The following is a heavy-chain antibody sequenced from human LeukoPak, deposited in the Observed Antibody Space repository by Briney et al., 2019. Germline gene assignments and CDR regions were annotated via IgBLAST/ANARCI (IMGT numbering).Heavy chain of an antibody. D-gene: IGHD3-10*01. V-gene: IGHV3-11*01. CDR2: ISSSGSTI. CDR3: ARGNMVRGVTHYYYYGMDV. J-gene: IGHJ6*02. CDR1: RFTFSDYY. Sequence: PGGSLRLSCAASRFTFSDYYMSWIRQAPGKGLEWVSYISSSGSTIYYADSVKGRFTISRDNAKNSLYLQMNSLRAEDTAVYYCARGNMVRGVTHYYYYGMDVWGQGTTVTVSS.